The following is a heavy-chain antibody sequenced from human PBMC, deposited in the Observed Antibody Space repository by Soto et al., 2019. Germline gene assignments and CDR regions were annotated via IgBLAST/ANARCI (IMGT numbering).Heavy chain of an antibody. CDR2: ISSGSTI. V-gene: IGHV3-11*04. D-gene: IGHD6-19*01. CDR1: GCTFGDLY. J-gene: IGHJ6*02. Sequence: GGPMRLPYAAAGCTFGDLYMSWILKTPGKGLEWVSYISSGSTIYYADSVKGRFTISRDNAKNSLYLQMNSLRAEDTAVYYCAREDAVGGWFEQYYYYYYGMDVWGQGTTVTVSS. CDR3: AREDAVGGWFEQYYYYYYGMDV.